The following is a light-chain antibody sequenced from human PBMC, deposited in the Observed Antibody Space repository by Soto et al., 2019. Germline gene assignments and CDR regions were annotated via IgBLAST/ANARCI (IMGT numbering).Light chain of an antibody. CDR2: DVI. CDR1: SSDVGGYDY. Sequence: QSVLTQPASVSGSPGQSITISCTGTSSDVGGYDYVSWYQQHPGKAPTLLIYDVINRPSGVSFRFSGSKSGNTASLTISGLQDEDEAEYYCSSYTRSSISVFGTGTKVTVL. CDR3: SSYTRSSISV. J-gene: IGLJ1*01. V-gene: IGLV2-14*01.